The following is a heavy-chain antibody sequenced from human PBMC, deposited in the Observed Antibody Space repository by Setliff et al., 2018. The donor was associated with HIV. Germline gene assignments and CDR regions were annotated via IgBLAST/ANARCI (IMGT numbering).Heavy chain of an antibody. Sequence: ASVKVSCKASGYTFTSYGISWVRQAPGQGLEWMGWISAYNGNTNYAQKLQGRVTMTTDTSTSTAYMELRSLRSDDTAVYYCARRNRVRTNWLAHDYWGQGTLVTVSS. D-gene: IGHD6-19*01. CDR3: ARRNRVRTNWLAHDY. CDR2: ISAYNGNT. J-gene: IGHJ4*02. V-gene: IGHV1-18*01. CDR1: GYTFTSYG.